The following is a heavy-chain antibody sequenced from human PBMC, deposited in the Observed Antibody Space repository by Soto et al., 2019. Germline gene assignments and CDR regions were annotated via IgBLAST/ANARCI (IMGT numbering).Heavy chain of an antibody. V-gene: IGHV4-34*01. CDR3: ARGRKVYTSTSYVD. CDR1: GVSFSGFS. J-gene: IGHJ4*02. Sequence: PSETLSLTCAVYGVSFSGFSWSWTRQPPGKGLEWIGEINHSGSTNYNPSFKSRVTISEDTSKNQFSLKLSSVTAADTAVYYCARGRKVYTSTSYVDWGQGTQVTVSS. D-gene: IGHD6-13*01. CDR2: INHSGST.